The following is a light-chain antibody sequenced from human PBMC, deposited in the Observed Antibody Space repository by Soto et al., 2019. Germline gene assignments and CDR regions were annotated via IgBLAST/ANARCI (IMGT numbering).Light chain of an antibody. J-gene: IGLJ1*01. Sequence: QPLSMSAYTERTVPLPCSARTHHIGSNYVYWYQQLPGTAPKVLIYRNNQRPSGVPDRFSGSKSGTSASLAISGLRSEDEADYYCAAWDDSLSGHYVFGTGTKVTVL. CDR3: AAWDDSLSGHYV. V-gene: IGLV1-47*01. CDR1: THHIGSNY. CDR2: RNN.